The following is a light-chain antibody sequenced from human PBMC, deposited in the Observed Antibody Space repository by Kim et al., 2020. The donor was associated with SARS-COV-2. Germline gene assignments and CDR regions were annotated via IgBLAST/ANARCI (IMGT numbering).Light chain of an antibody. J-gene: IGLJ2*01. CDR2: DNN. CDR1: DSNIATNY. Sequence: QPVLTQPPSVSAAPGQEVTIPCSGSDSNIATNYVSWYRKLPGTAPKVVIYDNNKRPSGIPDRFSGSKSGPSATLGISGLQPGDEADYFCGTWDTRLSAVVFGGGTQLTVL. CDR3: GTWDTRLSAVV. V-gene: IGLV1-51*01.